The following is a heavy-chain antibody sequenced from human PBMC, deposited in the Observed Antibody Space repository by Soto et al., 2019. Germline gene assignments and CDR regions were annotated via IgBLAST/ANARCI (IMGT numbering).Heavy chain of an antibody. Sequence: ASVKVSCKASGYTFTSYDINWVRQATGQGLEWMGWMNPNSGNTGYAQKFQGRVTITADESTSTAYMELSSLRSEDTAVYYCARIALIYYGMDVWGQGTTVTVSS. V-gene: IGHV1-8*01. CDR3: ARIALIYYGMDV. CDR1: GYTFTSYD. D-gene: IGHD2-21*01. CDR2: MNPNSGNT. J-gene: IGHJ6*02.